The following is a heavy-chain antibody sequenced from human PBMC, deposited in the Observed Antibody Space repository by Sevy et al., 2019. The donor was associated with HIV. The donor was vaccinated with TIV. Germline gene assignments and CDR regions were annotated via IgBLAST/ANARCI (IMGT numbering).Heavy chain of an antibody. CDR2: ISSSSSPI. Sequence: LSLTCAASGFTFSDYSMNWVRQAPGKGLEWVSYISSSSSPIYYADSVKGRFTISRDNAKNSLYLQMNSLRDEDTAVYYCARNGDYDYWGQGTVVTVSS. CDR3: ARNGDYDY. D-gene: IGHD4-17*01. V-gene: IGHV3-48*02. CDR1: GFTFSDYS. J-gene: IGHJ4*02.